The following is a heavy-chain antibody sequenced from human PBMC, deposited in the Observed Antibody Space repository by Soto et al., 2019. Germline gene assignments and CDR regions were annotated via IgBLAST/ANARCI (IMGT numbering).Heavy chain of an antibody. J-gene: IGHJ4*02. D-gene: IGHD3-10*01. V-gene: IGHV3-73*01. Sequence: GGSLRLSCAASGFTFSGSSVHWVRQASGKGLEWVGHIRSKATGYGTTYAASVKGRFTISRDDSRNTAYLQMNSLKTEDTAVYYCTPGGTSGTYYFNSWGQGGLVTVSS. CDR3: TPGGTSGTYYFNS. CDR2: IRSKATGYGT. CDR1: GFTFSGSS.